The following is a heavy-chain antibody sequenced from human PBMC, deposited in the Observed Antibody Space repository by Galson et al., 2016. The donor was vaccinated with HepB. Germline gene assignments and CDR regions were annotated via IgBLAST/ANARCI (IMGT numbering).Heavy chain of an antibody. CDR1: GFTVSNNF. CDR2: IYSGGGT. D-gene: IGHD1-26*01. Sequence: SLRLSCAASGFTVSNNFMRWVRQAPGKGLEWVSLIYSGGGTHYVDPVKGRFIISGDNYKNTLYLQMNSRRVEETADYYCARGGNYGYTWGLGTLVTVSS. J-gene: IGHJ4*02. V-gene: IGHV3-53*01. CDR3: ARGGNYGYT.